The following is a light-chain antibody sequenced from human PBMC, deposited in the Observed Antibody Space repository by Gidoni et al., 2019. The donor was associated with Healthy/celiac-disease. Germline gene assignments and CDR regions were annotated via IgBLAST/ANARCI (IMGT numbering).Light chain of an antibody. V-gene: IGKV3-11*01. CDR3: QQRSNWVT. CDR2: DAS. J-gene: IGKJ4*01. CDR1: QSVSSY. Sequence: EIVLTQSPATLSLSPGERATLSCRASQSVSSYLAWYQQKPGQAPRLLIYDASNRATGSPARFSGRGSGTDFTLTISSLEPEDFAVYYCQQRSNWVTFGGGTKVEIK.